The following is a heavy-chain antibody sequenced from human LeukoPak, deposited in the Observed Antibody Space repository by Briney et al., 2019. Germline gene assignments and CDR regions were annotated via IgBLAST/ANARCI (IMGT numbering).Heavy chain of an antibody. CDR2: IYNSGNT. J-gene: IGHJ4*02. V-gene: IGHV4-39*01. D-gene: IGHD1-26*01. CDR3: ARHATAYSFAY. Sequence: GSLRLSCAASGFTFSSYSMNWVRQAPGKGLEWIGSIYNSGNTYYNPSLKSRVTISVDTSKSQFSLKMNSVTAADTAVYYCARHATAYSFAYWGQGNLVTVSS. CDR1: GFTFSSYSMN.